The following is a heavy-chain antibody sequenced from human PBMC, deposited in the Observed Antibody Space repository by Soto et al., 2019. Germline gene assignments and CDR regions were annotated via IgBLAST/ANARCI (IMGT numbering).Heavy chain of an antibody. Sequence: QEQLVQSGGGVVQPGRSLRLSCAASGFKFSSYGMHWVRQAPGKGLEWVAAISYDGRNKYYADSVKGRFTSSRDNFENTLFLQMNSMRGDDTAVYYCAKDWKWEAFYYGMNVW. V-gene: IGHV3-30*18. CDR1: GFKFSSYG. D-gene: IGHD1-26*01. CDR2: ISYDGRNK. CDR3: AKDWKWEAFYYGMNV. J-gene: IGHJ6*01.